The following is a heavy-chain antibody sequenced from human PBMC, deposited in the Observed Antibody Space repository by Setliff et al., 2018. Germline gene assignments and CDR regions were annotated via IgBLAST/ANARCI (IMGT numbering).Heavy chain of an antibody. V-gene: IGHV1-2*02. CDR3: ARDQTGDGVRFDY. Sequence: ASVKVSCKASGYTFTGYYMHWIRQAPGQGLEWVGWINPNSGVTNYAQKFQGRVTMTRDTSISTAYMELSRLRSDDTAVYYCARDQTGDGVRFDYWGQGTLVTVSS. D-gene: IGHD7-27*01. CDR1: GYTFTGYY. J-gene: IGHJ4*02. CDR2: INPNSGVT.